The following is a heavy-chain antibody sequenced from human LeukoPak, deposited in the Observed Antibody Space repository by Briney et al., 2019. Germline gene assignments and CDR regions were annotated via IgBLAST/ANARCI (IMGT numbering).Heavy chain of an antibody. V-gene: IGHV3-33*06. D-gene: IGHD3-22*01. CDR3: AKDQVYDSSGYPTTSDY. Sequence: GGSLRLSCAASGFTFSSYGMHWVRQAPGRGLEWVAVIWYDGSNKYYADSVKGRFTISRDNSKNTLYLQINSLRAEDTAVYYCAKDQVYDSSGYPTTSDYWGQGTLVTVSS. J-gene: IGHJ4*02. CDR2: IWYDGSNK. CDR1: GFTFSSYG.